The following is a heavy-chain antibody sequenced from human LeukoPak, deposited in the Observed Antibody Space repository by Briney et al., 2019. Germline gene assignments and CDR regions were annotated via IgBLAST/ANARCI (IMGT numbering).Heavy chain of an antibody. CDR3: ARSPSGQLDY. CDR2: INPDNGGT. J-gene: IGHJ4*01. D-gene: IGHD1-1*01. CDR1: GCTFTSYY. V-gene: IGHV1-2*02. Sequence: ASVKVSCKTSGCTFTSYYIHWVRQAPGQGLEYMGWINPDNGGTNYGQNFLGRVIMTRDTSISTAYMELSSLTSDDTAVYYCARSPSGQLDYWGRGTLVSVSS.